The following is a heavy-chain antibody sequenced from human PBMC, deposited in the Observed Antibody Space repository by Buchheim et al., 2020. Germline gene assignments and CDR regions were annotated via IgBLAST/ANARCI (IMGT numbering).Heavy chain of an antibody. J-gene: IGHJ4*02. V-gene: IGHV1-69*08. D-gene: IGHD2-21*02. CDR3: ARDGYCGGDCYSWVGASFDY. CDR2: IIPILGIA. CDR1: GGTFSSYT. Sequence: QVQLVQSGAEVKKPGSSVKVSCKASGGTFSSYTISWVRQAPGQGLEWMGRIIPILGIANYAQKFQGRVTITADKSTSTAYMELSSLRSEDTAMYYCARDGYCGGDCYSWVGASFDYWGQGTL.